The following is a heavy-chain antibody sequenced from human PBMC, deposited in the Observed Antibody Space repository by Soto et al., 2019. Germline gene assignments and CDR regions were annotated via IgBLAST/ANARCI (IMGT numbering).Heavy chain of an antibody. Sequence: EVQLVESGGGLVQPGGSLRLSCAASGFTFSSYWMSWVRQAPGKGLEWVANIKQDGSEKYYVDSVKGRFTISRDNAKNSLYLQMNSLRAEDTAVYYCARGTTRDSGSYYFIWFDPWGQGTLVTVSS. V-gene: IGHV3-7*05. CDR1: GFTFSSYW. J-gene: IGHJ5*02. CDR2: IKQDGSEK. CDR3: ARGTTRDSGSYYFIWFDP. D-gene: IGHD1-26*01.